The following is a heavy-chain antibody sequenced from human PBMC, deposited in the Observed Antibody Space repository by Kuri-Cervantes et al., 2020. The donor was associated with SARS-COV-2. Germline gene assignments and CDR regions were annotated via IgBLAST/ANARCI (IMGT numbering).Heavy chain of an antibody. V-gene: IGHV3-7*01. D-gene: IGHD5-12*01. CDR3: ARDRGYGGLRYYFDY. J-gene: IGHJ4*02. Sequence: GESLKISCAASGFTFSSYWMSWVRQAPGKGLEWVANIKQDGSEKYYVGSVKGRFTISRDNSKNTLYLQMNSLRAEDTAVYYCARDRGYGGLRYYFDYWGQGTLVTVSS. CDR1: GFTFSSYW. CDR2: IKQDGSEK.